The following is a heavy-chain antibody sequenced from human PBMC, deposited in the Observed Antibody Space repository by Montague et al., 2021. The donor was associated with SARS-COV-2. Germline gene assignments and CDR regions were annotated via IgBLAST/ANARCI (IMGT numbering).Heavy chain of an antibody. CDR2: IYTGGTN. CDR3: ARDAGGAAAGKGRYFDL. J-gene: IGHJ2*01. Sequence: TLSLTCSVSSGSISSCSYYWTWIRQPAGKGLEWIGRIYTGGTNHYNPSLKSPVTISLATSKNQFSLNLNSVTATDAAVYFCARDAGGAAAGKGRYFDLWGRGTLVTVSS. V-gene: IGHV4-61*02. CDR1: SGSISSCSYY. D-gene: IGHD6-13*01.